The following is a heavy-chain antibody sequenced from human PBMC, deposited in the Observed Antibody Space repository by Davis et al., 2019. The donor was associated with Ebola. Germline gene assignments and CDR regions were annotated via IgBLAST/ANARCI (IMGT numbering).Heavy chain of an antibody. CDR1: VYTFIAYF. V-gene: IGHV1-46*01. CDR2: INPTSGDI. J-gene: IGHJ5*02. D-gene: IGHD2/OR15-2a*01. Sequence: ASVKVSCKASVYTFIAYFVHWVRQAPGQGPEYMGMINPTSGDIIYAQKFQGRVTMTRDTSTSTVYMELSSLTSDDTAVYFCARESPSTFWFDPWGQGTLVTVSS. CDR3: ARESPSTFWFDP.